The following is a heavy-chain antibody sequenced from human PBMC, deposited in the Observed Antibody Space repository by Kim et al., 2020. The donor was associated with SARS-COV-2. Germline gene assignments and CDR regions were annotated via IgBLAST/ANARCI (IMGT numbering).Heavy chain of an antibody. J-gene: IGHJ4*02. CDR3: ANGRRDGYNYVVY. D-gene: IGHD5-12*01. Sequence: YYADSREGRFTISRDNSKNPLYLQMNSLRAEDTAVYFCANGRRDGYNYVVYWGQGTLVTVSS. V-gene: IGHV3-23*01.